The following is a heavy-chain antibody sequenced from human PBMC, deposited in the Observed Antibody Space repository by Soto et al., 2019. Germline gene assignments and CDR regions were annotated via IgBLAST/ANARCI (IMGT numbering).Heavy chain of an antibody. Sequence: GGSLRLSCAASGITFSSYGMHWVRQAPGKGLEWVAVISYDGSKKYYADSVKGRFTISRDNSKNTVYLQMNSLRTEDTALYYCAKSYREYGDYWYFDVWGRGTLVTVSS. CDR3: AKSYREYGDYWYFDV. J-gene: IGHJ2*01. CDR2: ISYDGSKK. D-gene: IGHD4-17*01. CDR1: GITFSSYG. V-gene: IGHV3-30*18.